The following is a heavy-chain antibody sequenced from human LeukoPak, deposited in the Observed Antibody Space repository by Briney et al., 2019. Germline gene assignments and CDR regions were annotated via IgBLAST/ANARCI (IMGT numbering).Heavy chain of an antibody. Sequence: ASVKVSCKASGYTFTSYAMHWVRQAPGQRLEWMGWINAGNGNTKYSQKFQGRVTFTRDTSASTAYMELSSLRSEDTAVYYCARAVYGDWVWYFDLWGRGTLVTVSS. V-gene: IGHV1-3*01. D-gene: IGHD4-17*01. CDR1: GYTFTSYA. CDR2: INAGNGNT. J-gene: IGHJ2*01. CDR3: ARAVYGDWVWYFDL.